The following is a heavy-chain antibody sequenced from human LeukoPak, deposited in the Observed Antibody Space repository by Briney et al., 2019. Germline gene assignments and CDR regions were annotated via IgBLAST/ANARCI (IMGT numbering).Heavy chain of an antibody. CDR2: IIPIFGTA. CDR1: GGTFSSYA. J-gene: IGHJ6*03. CDR3: ATGHGQQLVLMMGYYYYMAA. Sequence: ASVKVSCKASGGTFSSYAISWVRQAPGQGLEWMGGIIPIFGTANYAQKFQGRVTITTDESTSTAYMELSSLRSDDTAVYYCATGHGQQLVLMMGYYYYMAAWGKGTTVTVSS. V-gene: IGHV1-69*05. D-gene: IGHD6-13*01.